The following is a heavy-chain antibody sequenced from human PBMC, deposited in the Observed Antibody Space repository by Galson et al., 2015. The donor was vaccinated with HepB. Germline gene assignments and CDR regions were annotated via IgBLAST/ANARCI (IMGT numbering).Heavy chain of an antibody. CDR1: GGTFSSCA. J-gene: IGHJ4*02. Sequence: SVKVSCKASGGTFSSCAISWVRQAPGQGLEWMGGIIPIFGTANYAQKFQGRVTITADESTSTAYMELSSLRSEDTAVYYCARDGGLASSGYLCYWGQGTLVTVSS. D-gene: IGHD3-22*01. CDR3: ARDGGLASSGYLCY. CDR2: IIPIFGTA. V-gene: IGHV1-69*13.